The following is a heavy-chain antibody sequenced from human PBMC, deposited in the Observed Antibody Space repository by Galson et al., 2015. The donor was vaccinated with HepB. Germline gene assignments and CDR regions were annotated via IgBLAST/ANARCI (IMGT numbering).Heavy chain of an antibody. CDR3: ARAREVGVVEPTSMSLPSYSDYYLDG. CDR1: EGSFSNYA. V-gene: IGHV1-69*10. CDR2: IVPILGVP. Sequence: SVKVSCKASEGSFSNYAISWVRQAPGQGLEWMGGIVPILGVPIFAQKFQDRVTFTADKSPSTAYMEQRSLTSEDTAIYYCARAREVGVVEPTSMSLPSYSDYYLDGGGQWTTVSVAS. J-gene: IGHJ6*03. D-gene: IGHD2-2*01.